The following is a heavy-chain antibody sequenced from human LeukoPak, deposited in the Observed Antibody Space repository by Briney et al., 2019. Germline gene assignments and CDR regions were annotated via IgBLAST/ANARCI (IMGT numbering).Heavy chain of an antibody. Sequence: SETLSLTCAVYGGSFSGYYWSWIRQPPGKGLEWIGEINHSGSTNYNPSLKSRVTISVDTSKNQFSLKLSSVTAADTAVYYCARDPSPYCSGGSCYYAWGQGTLVTVSS. V-gene: IGHV4-34*01. J-gene: IGHJ5*02. CDR3: ARDPSPYCSGGSCYYA. CDR1: GGSFSGYY. D-gene: IGHD2-15*01. CDR2: INHSGST.